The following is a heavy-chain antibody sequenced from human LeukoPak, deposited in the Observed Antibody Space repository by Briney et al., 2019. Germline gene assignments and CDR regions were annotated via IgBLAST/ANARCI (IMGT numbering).Heavy chain of an antibody. J-gene: IGHJ4*02. V-gene: IGHV4-34*01. CDR3: ARWARYCSGGSCYPQFDY. CDR1: GGSFSGYY. Sequence: SETLSLTCAVYGGSFSGYYWSWIRQPPGKGLEWIGEINHSGSTNYNPSLKSRVTISVDTSKNQFSLKLSSVTAEDTAVYYCARWARYCSGGSCYPQFDYWGQGTLVTVSS. D-gene: IGHD2-15*01. CDR2: INHSGST.